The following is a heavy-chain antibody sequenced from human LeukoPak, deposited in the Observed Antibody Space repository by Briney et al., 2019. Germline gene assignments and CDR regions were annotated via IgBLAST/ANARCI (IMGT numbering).Heavy chain of an antibody. CDR2: INPNSGGT. CDR1: GYTFTGYY. V-gene: IGHV1-2*06. D-gene: IGHD2-2*01. Sequence: GASVKVSCKASGYTFTGYYMHWVRQAPGQGLERMGRINPNSGGTNYAQKFQGRVTMTRDTSISTAYMELSRLRSDDTAVYYCARDLGYQLLSGYYYMDVWGKGTTVTVSS. J-gene: IGHJ6*03. CDR3: ARDLGYQLLSGYYYMDV.